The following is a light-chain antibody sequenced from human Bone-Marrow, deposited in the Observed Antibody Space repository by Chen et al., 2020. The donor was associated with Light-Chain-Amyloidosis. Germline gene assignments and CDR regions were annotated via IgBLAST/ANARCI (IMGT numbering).Light chain of an antibody. CDR3: QSADRSGTYAVI. Sequence: SYELTQPPSVSVSPGQTARITCSGDDLPTKYAYWYQQKPGQAPVLVIHRDTERPSGISERFSGSSSGTTAPLTISRVQAEDEADYHCQSADRSGTYAVICGGGTKLTVL. CDR1: DLPTKY. V-gene: IGLV3-25*03. CDR2: RDT. J-gene: IGLJ2*01.